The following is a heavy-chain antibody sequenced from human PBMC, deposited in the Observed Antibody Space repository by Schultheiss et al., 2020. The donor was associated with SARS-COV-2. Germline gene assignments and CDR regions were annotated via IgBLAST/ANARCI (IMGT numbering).Heavy chain of an antibody. D-gene: IGHD3-10*01. CDR1: GFTFSSYA. CDR2: INSDGSST. V-gene: IGHV3-74*01. J-gene: IGHJ6*02. CDR3: ARDRSSTYGSGSPRGYGMDV. Sequence: GGSLRLSCAASGFTFSSYAMSWVRQAPGKGLEWVSRINSDGSSTIYADSVKGRFTISRDNAKNSLYLQMNSLRAEDTAVYYCARDRSSTYGSGSPRGYGMDVWGQGTTVTVSS.